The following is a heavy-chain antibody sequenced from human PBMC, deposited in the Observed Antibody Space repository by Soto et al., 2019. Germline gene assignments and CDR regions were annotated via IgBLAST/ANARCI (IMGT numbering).Heavy chain of an antibody. J-gene: IGHJ4*02. D-gene: IGHD3-22*01. CDR2: IYYRANP. CDR3: ARGHFDSRGYSNALDY. V-gene: IGHV4-59*01. Sequence: SETLSLTCTVSGWSISSYYWSWIRQPPGKGLEWIGYIYYRANPNYNPSLKSRVTISLDMSKNHVSLILKSVNIADSAIYYCARGHFDSRGYSNALDYWGQGIQVTVSS. CDR1: GWSISSYY.